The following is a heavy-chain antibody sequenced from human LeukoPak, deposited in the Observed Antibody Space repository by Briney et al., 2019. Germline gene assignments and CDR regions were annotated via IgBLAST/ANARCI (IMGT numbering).Heavy chain of an antibody. J-gene: IGHJ6*03. CDR2: INSGGSST. D-gene: IGHD2-2*01. CDR3: ASVPAPLLMDV. V-gene: IGHV3-74*01. Sequence: GGSLRLSCAASGFTFSSNWMHWVRQAPGKGLVWVSRINSGGSSTSYADSVKGRFTISRDNAKKTLYLQMNSLRAEDTAVYYCASVPAPLLMDVWGKGTTVTVSS. CDR1: GFTFSSNW.